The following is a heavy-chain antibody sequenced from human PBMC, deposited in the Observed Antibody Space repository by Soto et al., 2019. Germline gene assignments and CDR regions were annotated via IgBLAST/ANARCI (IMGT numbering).Heavy chain of an antibody. CDR2: IRSKANSYAT. Sequence: EVQLVESGGGLVQPGGSLKLSCAASGFTFSGSAMHWVHQASGKGLEWVGRIRSKANSYATAYAASVKGRFTISRDDSKNTAYLQMNSLKTEDTAVYYCTATTDAFGPWGQGTLVTVSS. CDR1: GFTFSGSA. J-gene: IGHJ5*02. V-gene: IGHV3-73*02. CDR3: TATTDAFGP. D-gene: IGHD4-17*01.